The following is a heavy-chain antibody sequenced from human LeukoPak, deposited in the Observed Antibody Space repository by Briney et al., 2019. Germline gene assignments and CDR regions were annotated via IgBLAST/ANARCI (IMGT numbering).Heavy chain of an antibody. D-gene: IGHD3-22*01. CDR1: GFTFSSYS. J-gene: IGHJ6*03. Sequence: TPGGSLRLSCAASGFTFSSYSMNWVRQAPGKGLEWVSSISSSSSYIYHADSVKGRFTISRDDSNNTLYLQMNGLRVEDTAVYYCAKDQNRVTMIPVTPRGMDVWGKGTAVTVSS. CDR3: AKDQNRVTMIPVTPRGMDV. V-gene: IGHV3-21*06. CDR2: ISSSSSYI.